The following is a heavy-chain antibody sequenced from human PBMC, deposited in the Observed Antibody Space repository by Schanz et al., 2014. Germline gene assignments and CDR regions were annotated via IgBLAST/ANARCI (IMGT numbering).Heavy chain of an antibody. V-gene: IGHV1-69*04. CDR2: IIPVLNIA. CDR1: GYTFTSYG. Sequence: QVQLVQSGAEVKKPGASVKVSCKASGYTFTSYGISWVRQAPGQGLEWMGKIIPVLNIATYAQRFQGRVSITADTSTNTAYMDLRSLRSDDTAVYYCARDQSPYTNSSDGRYFDYWGQGSLVTVSS. CDR3: ARDQSPYTNSSDGRYFDY. D-gene: IGHD6-6*01. J-gene: IGHJ4*02.